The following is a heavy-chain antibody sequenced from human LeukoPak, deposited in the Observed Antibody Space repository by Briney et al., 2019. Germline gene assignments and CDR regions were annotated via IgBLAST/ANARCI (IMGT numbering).Heavy chain of an antibody. D-gene: IGHD1-26*01. V-gene: IGHV4-59*08. CDR2: IHYSGST. CDR3: ARRASGSYPDYFDS. Sequence: PSETLSLTCTISGDSRSSYYWSWIRQPPGKGLEWIGYIHYSGSTNYNPSLKSRATISLDTSKNQVSLKLTSVTAPDTAVYYCARRASGSYPDYFDSWGQGTLVTVSS. CDR1: GDSRSSYY. J-gene: IGHJ4*02.